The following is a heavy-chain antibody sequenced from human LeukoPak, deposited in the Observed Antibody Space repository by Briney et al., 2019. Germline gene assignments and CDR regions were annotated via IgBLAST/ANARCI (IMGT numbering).Heavy chain of an antibody. D-gene: IGHD3-22*01. J-gene: IGHJ5*02. CDR2: MYYSGST. Sequence: SQTLSLTCTVSGVSISSGDYYWSWIRQPPGKGLEWIGYMYYSGSTYYNPSLKSRVTMSLDTSKNQFSLKLSSVTAADTAVYYCARPYYYDSRIDPWGQGTLVTVSS. CDR1: GVSISSGDYY. V-gene: IGHV4-30-4*01. CDR3: ARPYYYDSRIDP.